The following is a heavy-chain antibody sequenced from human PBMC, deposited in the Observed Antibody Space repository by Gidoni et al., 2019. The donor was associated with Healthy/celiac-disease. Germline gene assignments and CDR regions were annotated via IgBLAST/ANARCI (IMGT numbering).Heavy chain of an antibody. V-gene: IGHV4-34*01. Sequence: QVQLQQWGAGLLKPSEPLSLTCAVSGGSFSGYYWSWIRPPPGKGLEWIGEINHSGSPNYNPSLKSRVTIAVDTSKNQFSLKLSSVTAADTAVYYCARGSQRGAARPGFDPWGQGTLVTVSS. D-gene: IGHD6-6*01. CDR3: ARGSQRGAARPGFDP. J-gene: IGHJ5*02. CDR2: INHSGSP. CDR1: GGSFSGYY.